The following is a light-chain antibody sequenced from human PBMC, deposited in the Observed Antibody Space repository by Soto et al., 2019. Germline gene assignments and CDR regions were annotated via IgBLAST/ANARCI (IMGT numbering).Light chain of an antibody. V-gene: IGLV2-14*01. CDR1: SSDVGGYNY. CDR2: EVS. Sequence: QSALTQPASVSGSPGQSITISCTGTSSDVGGYNYVSWYQQHPGKAPKLMIYEVSNRPSGVSNRCSGSKSGNTASLTISGLQAEDEADYYCSSYTRSSTLHVVFGGGTKLTVL. J-gene: IGLJ2*01. CDR3: SSYTRSSTLHVV.